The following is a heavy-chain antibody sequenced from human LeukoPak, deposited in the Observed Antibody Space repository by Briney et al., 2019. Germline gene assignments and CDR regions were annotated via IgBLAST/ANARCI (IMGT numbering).Heavy chain of an antibody. Sequence: PGGSLRLSCAASGFTFSSYWMSWVRQAPGKGLEWAANIKQDGSEKYYVDSVKGRFTISRDNAKNSLYLQMNSLRAEDTALYYCAKMPTPIYYDSSGSGDYFDYWGQGTLVTVSS. D-gene: IGHD3-22*01. CDR3: AKMPTPIYYDSSGSGDYFDY. V-gene: IGHV3-7*03. CDR2: IKQDGSEK. CDR1: GFTFSSYW. J-gene: IGHJ4*02.